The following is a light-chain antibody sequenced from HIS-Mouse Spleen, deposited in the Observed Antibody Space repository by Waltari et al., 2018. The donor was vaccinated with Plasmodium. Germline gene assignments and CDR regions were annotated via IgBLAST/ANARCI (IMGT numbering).Light chain of an antibody. J-gene: IGLJ3*02. Sequence: SYELTQPPSVSVSPGHTARITCSGDALPNTYAYWYQQKSGQAPGLVSYEDSKRPSGIPERFSGSSSGTMATLTISGAQVEDEADYYCYSTDSSGNHRVFGGGTKLTVL. CDR2: EDS. V-gene: IGLV3-10*01. CDR1: ALPNTY. CDR3: YSTDSSGNHRV.